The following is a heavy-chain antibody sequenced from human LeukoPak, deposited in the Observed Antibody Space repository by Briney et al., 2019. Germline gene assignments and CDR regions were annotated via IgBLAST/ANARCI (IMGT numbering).Heavy chain of an antibody. J-gene: IGHJ4*02. CDR1: GFTFESHG. CDR3: AREGKYSSGRWGDYFDY. D-gene: IGHD6-19*01. Sequence: AGGSLRLSCAASGFTFESHGMSWVRQAPGKGLEWVSGLTWNGGSTSYADSVKGRFTISRDNTKKSLYLQMNSLRAEDTALYYCAREGKYSSGRWGDYFDYWGQGTLVTVSS. V-gene: IGHV3-20*04. CDR2: LTWNGGST.